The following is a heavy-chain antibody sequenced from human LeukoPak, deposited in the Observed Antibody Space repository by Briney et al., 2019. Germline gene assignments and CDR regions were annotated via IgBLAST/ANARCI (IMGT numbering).Heavy chain of an antibody. CDR2: ISGSGGST. Sequence: GGSLRLSCAAAAFTFSSYAMSWVRQAPGKGLEWVSAISGSGGSTYYADSVKGRFTISRDNPKNTLYLQMNILRAEDTAVYYCEKDGQLTPGGLPQEDFDYCRQGTLVTVSS. V-gene: IGHV3-23*01. CDR1: AFTFSSYA. J-gene: IGHJ4*02. D-gene: IGHD1-26*01. CDR3: EKDGQLTPGGLPQEDFDY.